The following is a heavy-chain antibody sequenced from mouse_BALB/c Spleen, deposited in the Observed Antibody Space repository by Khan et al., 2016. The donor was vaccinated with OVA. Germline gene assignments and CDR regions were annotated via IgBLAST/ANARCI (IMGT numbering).Heavy chain of an antibody. Sequence: EVELVESGGDLVQTGGSLKLSCAASGFTFSSYTISWVRQTPEKRLEWVAFISNGGSNAYYPATVKGRFTISRDNAKNTLYLQMSILKSEDTAMYYCARTSPTGYNYIMDHWGQGTSVTVSS. CDR3: ARTSPTGYNYIMDH. V-gene: IGHV5-12-2*01. CDR1: GFTFSSYT. J-gene: IGHJ4*01. CDR2: ISNGGSNA. D-gene: IGHD1-3*01.